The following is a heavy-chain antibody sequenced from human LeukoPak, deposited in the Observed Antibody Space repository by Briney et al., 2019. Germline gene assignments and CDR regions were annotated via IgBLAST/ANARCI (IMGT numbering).Heavy chain of an antibody. Sequence: GGSLRLSCAASGFTFSSYAMSWVRRAPGKGLEWVSAISGSGGSTYYADSVKGRFTISRDNSENTLYLQMNSLRAEDTAVYYCAKDRDIQLWLLFDYWGQGTLVTVSS. J-gene: IGHJ4*02. CDR2: ISGSGGST. V-gene: IGHV3-23*01. CDR1: GFTFSSYA. D-gene: IGHD5-18*01. CDR3: AKDRDIQLWLLFDY.